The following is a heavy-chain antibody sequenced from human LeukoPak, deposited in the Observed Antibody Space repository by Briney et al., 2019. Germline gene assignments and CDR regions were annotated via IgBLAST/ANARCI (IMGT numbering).Heavy chain of an antibody. D-gene: IGHD5-12*01. V-gene: IGHV1-2*06. Sequence: ASVKVSCKASGYTFTDYYIHWVRQAPGQGLEWMGRINPNSGGTNYAQKFQGRVTMTGDTSISTAYMELSRLRSDDTAVYSCAAGGGYDEFDYWGQGTLVTVSS. J-gene: IGHJ4*02. CDR2: INPNSGGT. CDR3: AAGGGYDEFDY. CDR1: GYTFTDYY.